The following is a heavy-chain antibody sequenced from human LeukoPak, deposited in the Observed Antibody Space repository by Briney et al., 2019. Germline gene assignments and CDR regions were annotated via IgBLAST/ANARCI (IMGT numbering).Heavy chain of an antibody. CDR1: GYTFTSYD. V-gene: IGHV1-8*03. Sequence: ASVKVSCKASGYTFTSYDINWVRQATGQGLEWMGWMNPNSGNTGYAQKFQGRVTITRNTSISTAYMELSSLRSEDTAVYYCARHQDYYYYMDVWGKGTTVTVSS. CDR3: ARHQDYYYYMDV. J-gene: IGHJ6*03. CDR2: MNPNSGNT.